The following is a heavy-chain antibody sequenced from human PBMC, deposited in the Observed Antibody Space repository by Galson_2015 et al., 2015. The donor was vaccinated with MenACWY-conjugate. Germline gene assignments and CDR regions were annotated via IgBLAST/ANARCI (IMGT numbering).Heavy chain of an antibody. CDR2: ISAYNGNT. D-gene: IGHD3-3*01. J-gene: IGHJ6*02. V-gene: IGHV1-18*04. CDR3: ARDRLLEWSAYYYYGMDV. CDR1: GYTFTSYG. Sequence: SVKVSCKASGYTFTSYGISWVRQAPGQGLEWMGWISAYNGNTNYAQKLQGRVTMTTDTSTSTAYMELRSLRSDDTAVYYCARDRLLEWSAYYYYGMDVWGQGTTVAVSS.